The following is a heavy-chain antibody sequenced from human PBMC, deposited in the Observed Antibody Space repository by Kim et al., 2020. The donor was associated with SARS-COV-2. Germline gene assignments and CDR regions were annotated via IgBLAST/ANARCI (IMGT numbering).Heavy chain of an antibody. CDR2: ISYDGNNK. V-gene: IGHV3-30*18. D-gene: IGHD6-19*01. Sequence: GGSLRLSCVASGFTFSSYGMHWVRQAPGKGLEWVAVISYDGNNKYYADSVKGRFTISRDNSKNTLYVQMNFLRADDTGIYYCAKDSSDWYGHYFDSWGQGTLVTVSS. CDR3: AKDSSDWYGHYFDS. CDR1: GFTFSSYG. J-gene: IGHJ4*02.